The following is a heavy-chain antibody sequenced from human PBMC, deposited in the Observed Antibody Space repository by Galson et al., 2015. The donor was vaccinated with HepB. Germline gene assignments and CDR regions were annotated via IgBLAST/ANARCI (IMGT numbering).Heavy chain of an antibody. Sequence: SVKVSCKVSGYTLTELSMHWVRQAPGKGLEWMGGFDPEDGETIYAQKFQGRVTMTEDTSTDTAYMELSSLRSEDTAVYYCATRLSYSSSWYQPGHFDYWGQGTLVTVSS. D-gene: IGHD6-13*01. V-gene: IGHV1-24*01. CDR1: GYTLTELS. CDR2: FDPEDGET. CDR3: ATRLSYSSSWYQPGHFDY. J-gene: IGHJ4*02.